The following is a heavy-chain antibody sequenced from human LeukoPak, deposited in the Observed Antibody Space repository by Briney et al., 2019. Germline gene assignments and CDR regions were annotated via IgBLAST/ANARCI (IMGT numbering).Heavy chain of an antibody. D-gene: IGHD6-19*01. V-gene: IGHV1-8*03. CDR3: ARVGSSGWYYYYMDV. Sequence: ASVKVSCKASGYTFTSYDINWVRQATGQGLEWMGWMNPNSGNTGYAQKFQGRVTITRNTSISTAHMELSSLRSEDTAVYYCARVGSSGWYYYYMDVWGKGTTVTISS. CDR2: MNPNSGNT. J-gene: IGHJ6*03. CDR1: GYTFTSYD.